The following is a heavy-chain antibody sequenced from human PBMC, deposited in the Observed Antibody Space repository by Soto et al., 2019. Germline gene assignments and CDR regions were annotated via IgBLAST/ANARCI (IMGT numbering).Heavy chain of an antibody. CDR1: GGTFSSYA. V-gene: IGHV1-69*06. J-gene: IGHJ5*02. D-gene: IGHD3-10*01. CDR2: IIPIFGTA. Sequence: SVKVSCKASGGTFSSYAISWVRQAPGQGLEWMGGIIPIFGTANYAQKFQGRVTITADKSTSTAYMELSSLRSEDTAVYYCARTQAGPHYYGSGSYYTRYWFDPWGQGXLVTVSS. CDR3: ARTQAGPHYYGSGSYYTRYWFDP.